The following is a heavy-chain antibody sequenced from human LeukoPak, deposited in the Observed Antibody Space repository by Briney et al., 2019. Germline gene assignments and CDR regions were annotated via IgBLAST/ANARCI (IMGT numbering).Heavy chain of an antibody. V-gene: IGHV1-69*04. CDR2: IIPILGIA. Sequence: GASVKVSCKASGGTFISYAISWVRQAPGQGLEWMGRIIPILGIANYAQKFQGRVTITADKSTSTAYMELSSLRSEDTAVYYCARVVVRGDYLDYCGQGTLVTVSS. CDR3: ARVVVRGDYLDY. CDR1: GGTFISYA. J-gene: IGHJ4*02. D-gene: IGHD6-6*01.